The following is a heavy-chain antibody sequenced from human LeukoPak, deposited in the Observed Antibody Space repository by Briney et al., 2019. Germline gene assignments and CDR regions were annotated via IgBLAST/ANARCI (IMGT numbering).Heavy chain of an antibody. J-gene: IGHJ6*02. CDR2: INWNGGST. Sequence: PGGSLRLSCAASGFTVSSNYMSWVRQAPGKGLEWVSGINWNGGSTGYADSVKGRFTISRDNAKNSLYLQMNSLRAEDTALYHCARAFSYYYYGMDVWGQGTTVTVSS. CDR3: ARAFSYYYYGMDV. CDR1: GFTVSSNY. V-gene: IGHV3-20*01.